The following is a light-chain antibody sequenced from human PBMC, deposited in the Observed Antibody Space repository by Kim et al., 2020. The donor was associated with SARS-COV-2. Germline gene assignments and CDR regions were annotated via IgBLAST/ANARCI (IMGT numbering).Light chain of an antibody. CDR3: NSRDSNENVF. V-gene: IGLV3-19*01. Sequence: VALGPTVRITSQGDSLSSYYATWYQQKPGQAPILVIYGKNNRPSGIPDRFSGSSSGNTASLTITGTQAGDEADYYCNSRDSNENVFFGGGTQLTVL. J-gene: IGLJ2*01. CDR2: GKN. CDR1: SLSSYY.